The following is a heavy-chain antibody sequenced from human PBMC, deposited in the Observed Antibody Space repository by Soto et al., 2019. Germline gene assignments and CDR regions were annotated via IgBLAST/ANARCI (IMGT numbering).Heavy chain of an antibody. D-gene: IGHD6-19*01. V-gene: IGHV1-18*01. CDR2: ISAYNGNT. CDR3: ARDVSIAVAGTPLYYYYGMDV. J-gene: IGHJ6*02. Sequence: QVQLVQSGAEVKKPGASVKVSCKASGYTFTSYGISWVRQAPGQGLEWMGWISAYNGNTNYAQKLQGRVTMTTDTSTSTAYMELRSRRSDDTAVYYCARDVSIAVAGTPLYYYYGMDVWGQGTTVTFSS. CDR1: GYTFTSYG.